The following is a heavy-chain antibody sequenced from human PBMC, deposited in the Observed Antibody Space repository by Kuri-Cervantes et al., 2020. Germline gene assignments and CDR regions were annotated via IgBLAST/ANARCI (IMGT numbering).Heavy chain of an antibody. V-gene: IGHV4-39*07. J-gene: IGHJ4*02. Sequence: SETLSLTCSVSGRSINSRTYYWGWIRQPPGKGLEWIGNIFYSGNTNYNPSLKSRVTLSVDTSKNKFSLKLSAVTAADTAVYYCATAVPFGYWGQGTPVTVSS. CDR2: IFYSGNT. CDR1: GRSINSRTYY. CDR3: ATAVPFGY.